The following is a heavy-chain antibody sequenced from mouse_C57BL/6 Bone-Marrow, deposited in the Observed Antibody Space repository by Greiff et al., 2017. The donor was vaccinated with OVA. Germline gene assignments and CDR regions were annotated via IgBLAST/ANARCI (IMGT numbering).Heavy chain of an antibody. Sequence: VQLQQSGPELVKPGASVKIPCKASGYTFTDYNMDWVKQSHGKSLEWIGDINPNNGGTIYNQKFKGKATLTVDKSSSTAYMERRSLTSEDTAVYYCSSWDWFAYWGQGTLVTVSA. J-gene: IGHJ3*01. V-gene: IGHV1-18*01. CDR1: GYTFTDYN. D-gene: IGHD4-1*01. CDR2: INPNNGGT. CDR3: SSWDWFAY.